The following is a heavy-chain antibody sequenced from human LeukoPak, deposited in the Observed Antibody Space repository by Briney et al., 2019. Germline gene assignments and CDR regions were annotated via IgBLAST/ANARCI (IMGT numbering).Heavy chain of an antibody. CDR2: ISYDGSNK. J-gene: IGHJ3*02. CDR1: GFTFSSYA. D-gene: IGHD4-17*01. Sequence: GRSLRLSCAASGFTFSSYAMHWVRQAPGKGLEWVAVISYDGSNKYYADSVKGRFTISRDNSKNTLYLQMNSLRAEDTAVYYCARSYGDYGSAFDIWGQGTMVTVSS. CDR3: ARSYGDYGSAFDI. V-gene: IGHV3-30*04.